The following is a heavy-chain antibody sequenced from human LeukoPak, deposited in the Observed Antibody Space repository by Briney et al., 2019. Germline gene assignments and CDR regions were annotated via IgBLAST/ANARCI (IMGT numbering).Heavy chain of an antibody. Sequence: PGGSLRLSWVASGFTFSSYEMNWVRQAPGKGLEWVSYISSSGSTIYYADSVKGRFTISRDNAKNSLYLQMNSLRAEDTAVYYCARGSLSAPDYWGQGTLVTVSS. CDR2: ISSSGSTI. CDR1: GFTFSSYE. J-gene: IGHJ4*02. CDR3: ARGSLSAPDY. V-gene: IGHV3-48*03.